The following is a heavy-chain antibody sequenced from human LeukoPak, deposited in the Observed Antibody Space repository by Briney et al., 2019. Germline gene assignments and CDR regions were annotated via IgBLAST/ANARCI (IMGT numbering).Heavy chain of an antibody. CDR3: ARGQLTDDLDY. CDR1: GYTFTGCY. V-gene: IGHV1-2*02. Sequence: ASVKVSCKASGYTFTGCYLHWVRQAPGQGLEWMGWIYPKTGGTSYAQKFQGRVTMTRDTSISTAYMELIGLRSDDTAVYYCARGQLTDDLDYWGQGTLVTVSS. J-gene: IGHJ4*02. D-gene: IGHD1-14*01. CDR2: IYPKTGGT.